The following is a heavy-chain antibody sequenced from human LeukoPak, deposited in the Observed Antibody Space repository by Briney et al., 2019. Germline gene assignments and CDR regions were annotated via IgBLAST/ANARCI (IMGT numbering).Heavy chain of an antibody. Sequence: SETLSLTCTVSGDSISSSSYSWGWIRQPPGKGLEWIGSIYYSGDTYYNPSLKSRVTLSVDASKNQFSLKVTSVTAADTAVYYCARGVDYYGVWGQGTLVTVSS. V-gene: IGHV4-39*01. CDR1: GDSISSSSYS. D-gene: IGHD3-10*01. CDR3: ARGVDYYGV. J-gene: IGHJ4*02. CDR2: IYYSGDT.